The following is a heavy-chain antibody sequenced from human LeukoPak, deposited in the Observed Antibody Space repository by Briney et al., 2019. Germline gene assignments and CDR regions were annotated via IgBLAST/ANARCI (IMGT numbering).Heavy chain of an antibody. CDR1: RFTLSSYS. D-gene: IGHD3-9*01. J-gene: IGHJ4*02. CDR2: INSDSSMI. Sequence: TGGSLRLSCAASRFTLSSYSMNWVRQAPGKGLEWVAYINSDSSMIYYADSVKGRFTISRDNAKNSLYLQMHSLRDEDTAVYYCARYMLTGYLSGLGYWGQGTLVTVSS. V-gene: IGHV3-48*02. CDR3: ARYMLTGYLSGLGY.